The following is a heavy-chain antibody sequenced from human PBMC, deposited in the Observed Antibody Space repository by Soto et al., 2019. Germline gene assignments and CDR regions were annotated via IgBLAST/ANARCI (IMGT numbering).Heavy chain of an antibody. CDR2: IYYSGST. J-gene: IGHJ5*02. D-gene: IGHD3-3*01. Sequence: QVQLQESGPGLVKPSQTLSLTCTVSGGSISSGGYYWSWIRQHPGKGLEWIGYIYYSGSTYYNPSLKSRVTISVDTSKNQFSLKLSSVTAADTAVYYCARDIRITIFGGDWFDPWGQGTLVTVSS. V-gene: IGHV4-31*03. CDR1: GGSISSGGYY. CDR3: ARDIRITIFGGDWFDP.